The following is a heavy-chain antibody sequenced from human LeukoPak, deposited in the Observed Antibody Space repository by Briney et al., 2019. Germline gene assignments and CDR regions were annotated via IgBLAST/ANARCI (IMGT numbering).Heavy chain of an antibody. V-gene: IGHV1-69*13. CDR2: IIPIFGTA. J-gene: IGHJ3*02. Sequence: GASVKVSCKASGGTFSSYAISWVRQAPGQGLEWMGGIIPIFGTANYAQKFQGRVTITADESTSTAYMELSSLRSEDTAVYYCVRGGDYYDSSGYYDDAFDIWGQGTMVTVSS. CDR1: GGTFSSYA. D-gene: IGHD3-22*01. CDR3: VRGGDYYDSSGYYDDAFDI.